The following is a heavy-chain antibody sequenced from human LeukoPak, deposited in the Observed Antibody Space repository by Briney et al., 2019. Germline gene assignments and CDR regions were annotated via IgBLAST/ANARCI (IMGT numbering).Heavy chain of an antibody. CDR2: IYWNDDK. V-gene: IGHV2-5*01. CDR1: GFSLSTSGVG. D-gene: IGHD6-6*01. J-gene: IGHJ4*02. CDR3: AHREYSSSGFDY. Sequence: SGPTLVKPTQTLTLTCTFSGFSLSTSGVGVGWIRQPPGKALEWLALIYWNDDKRYSPSLKSRLTITKDTSKNQVVLTMTDMDPVDTATYYCAHREYSSSGFDYWGQGTLVTVSS.